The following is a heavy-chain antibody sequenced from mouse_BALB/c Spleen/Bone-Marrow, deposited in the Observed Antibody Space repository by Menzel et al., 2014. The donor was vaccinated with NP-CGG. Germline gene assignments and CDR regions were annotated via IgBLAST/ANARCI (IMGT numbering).Heavy chain of an antibody. D-gene: IGHD2-14*01. Sequence: VKLQESGAELMKPGASVKISCKATGYTFSSYWIEWVKQTPGHGLEWIGEILPGSGTTNYNENFKGKATFTADTSSNTAYMQLSSLTSEDSAVYYCARDYRYDGAMDYWGQGTSVTVSS. CDR2: ILPGSGTT. V-gene: IGHV1-9*01. CDR3: ARDYRYDGAMDY. CDR1: GYTFSSYW. J-gene: IGHJ4*01.